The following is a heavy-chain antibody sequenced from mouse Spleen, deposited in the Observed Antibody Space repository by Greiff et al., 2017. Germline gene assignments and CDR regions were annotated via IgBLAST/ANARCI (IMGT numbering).Heavy chain of an antibody. D-gene: IGHD1-1*01. CDR2: ISSGGSYT. J-gene: IGHJ3*01. CDR1: GFTFSSYG. CDR3: ASRYGSSYSWFAY. V-gene: IGHV5-6*02. Sequence: EVMLVESGGDLVKPGGSLKLSCAASGFTFSSYGMSWVRQTPDKRLEWVATISSGGSYTYYPDSVKGRFTISRDNAKNTLYLQMSSLKSEDTAMYYCASRYGSSYSWFAYWGQGTLVTVSA.